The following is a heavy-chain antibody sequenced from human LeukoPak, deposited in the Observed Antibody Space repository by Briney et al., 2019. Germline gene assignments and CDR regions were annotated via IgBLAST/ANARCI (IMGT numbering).Heavy chain of an antibody. CDR3: ARELDDAFDI. CDR2: IYYSGST. J-gene: IGHJ3*02. Sequence: SETLSLTCTVSGGSISSYSWSWIRQPPGKGLEWIGYIYYSGSTNYNPSLKGRVTISVDTSKNQFSLKLSSVTAADTAVYYCARELDDAFDIWGQGTMVTVSS. V-gene: IGHV4-59*01. D-gene: IGHD1-1*01. CDR1: GGSISSYS.